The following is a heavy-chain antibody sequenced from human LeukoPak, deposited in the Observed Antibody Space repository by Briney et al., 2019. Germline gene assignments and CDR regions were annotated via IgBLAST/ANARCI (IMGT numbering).Heavy chain of an antibody. V-gene: IGHV3-7*01. Sequence: GGSLRLSCAASGFTFSNYWMNWVRQAPGKGLEWVASIEQDGGEKYYLDSVKGRFSISRDNAKNSLFLQMNSLRAEDTAVYYCAGSRGYCSGGSCYFDYWGQGTLVTVSS. CDR1: GFTFSNYW. J-gene: IGHJ4*02. D-gene: IGHD2-15*01. CDR2: IEQDGGEK. CDR3: AGSRGYCSGGSCYFDY.